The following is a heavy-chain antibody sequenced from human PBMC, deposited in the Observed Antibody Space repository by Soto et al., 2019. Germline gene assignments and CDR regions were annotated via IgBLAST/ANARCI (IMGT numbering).Heavy chain of an antibody. CDR1: GFTFSSYA. CDR2: ISYDGSHK. J-gene: IGHJ6*02. Sequence: QEQLVESGGGVVQPGGSLRLSCTASGFTFSSYAIQWVRQAPGKGLEWVAVISYDGSHKYYADVVKGRFTISRDNSKNPLYLQMTSLRAEDTAVYYCARDLRNRGESYVRNMDVWGQGTTVTVSS. V-gene: IGHV3-30-3*01. D-gene: IGHD7-27*01. CDR3: ARDLRNRGESYVRNMDV.